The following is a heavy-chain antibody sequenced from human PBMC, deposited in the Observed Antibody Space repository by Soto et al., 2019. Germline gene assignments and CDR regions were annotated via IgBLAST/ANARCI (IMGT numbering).Heavy chain of an antibody. J-gene: IGHJ4*02. V-gene: IGHV4-38-2*02. CDR1: GYSISSGYY. CDR2: IYHSGST. Sequence: SATLSLTCAVSGYSISSGYYWGWIRQPPWKGLEWIGSIYHSGSTYYNPSLKSRVTISVDTSKNQFSLKLSSVTAADTAVYYCARDMEATYYYDSSDQPFDYWGQGTLVTVSS. CDR3: ARDMEATYYYDSSDQPFDY. D-gene: IGHD3-22*01.